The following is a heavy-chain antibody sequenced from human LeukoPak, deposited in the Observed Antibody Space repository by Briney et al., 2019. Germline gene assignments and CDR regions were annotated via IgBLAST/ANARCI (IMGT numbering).Heavy chain of an antibody. CDR2: IKQDGSQK. D-gene: IGHD3-22*01. J-gene: IGHJ4*02. Sequence: GGSLRLSCAASGFSFSSYWMSWVRQAPGKGLEWVANIKQDGSQKYYVDSVKGRFTVSRDNAKNSLYLQMNSLRAEDTAVYYCTREWNYYDKSGFYGEYWGQGTLVTVSS. V-gene: IGHV3-7*04. CDR1: GFSFSSYW. CDR3: TREWNYYDKSGFYGEY.